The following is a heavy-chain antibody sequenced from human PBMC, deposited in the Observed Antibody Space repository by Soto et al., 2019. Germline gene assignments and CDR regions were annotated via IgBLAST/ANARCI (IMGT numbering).Heavy chain of an antibody. CDR2: ISSSSSYT. J-gene: IGHJ6*02. V-gene: IGHV3-11*06. D-gene: IGHD2-2*01. CDR1: GFTFSDYY. Sequence: QVQLVESGGGLVKPGGSLRLSCAASGFTFSDYYMSWIRQAPGKGLEWVSYISSSSSYTNYADSVKGRFTISRDNAKNSLYLQMNSLRAEDTAVYYYARDKFMGCSSTSCSDYYGMDVWGQETTVTVSS. CDR3: ARDKFMGCSSTSCSDYYGMDV.